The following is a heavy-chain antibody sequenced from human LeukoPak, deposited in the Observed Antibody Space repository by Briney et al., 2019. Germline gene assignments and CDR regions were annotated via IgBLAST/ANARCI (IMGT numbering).Heavy chain of an antibody. J-gene: IGHJ4*02. Sequence: GASLRLSCAASAFTFDDYGMSWVRQAPGEGLEWVCGINWNGGSTGYADCVKGRFTISRDNAKNSLYLQMNSLRVEDTALYYCARGHYYDSSGNSWAPDYWGQGTLVTVSS. V-gene: IGHV3-20*04. D-gene: IGHD3-22*01. CDR2: INWNGGST. CDR3: ARGHYYDSSGNSWAPDY. CDR1: AFTFDDYG.